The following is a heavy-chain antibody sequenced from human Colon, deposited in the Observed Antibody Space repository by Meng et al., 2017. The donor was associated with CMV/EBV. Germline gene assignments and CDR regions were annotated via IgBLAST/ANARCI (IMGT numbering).Heavy chain of an antibody. CDR2: INPSGGST. Sequence: ASVKVSCKASGYTFTSYYIHWVRQAPGQGLEWMGIINPSGGSTSYVQKFQGRVTMTRDTSTSTVYMELSSLRSEDTAVYYCARGGKASKASSSSRTAQLSGYYGMDVWGQGTTVTVSS. V-gene: IGHV1-46*01. CDR3: ARGGKASKASSSSRTAQLSGYYGMDV. CDR1: GYTFTSYY. D-gene: IGHD6-6*01. J-gene: IGHJ6*02.